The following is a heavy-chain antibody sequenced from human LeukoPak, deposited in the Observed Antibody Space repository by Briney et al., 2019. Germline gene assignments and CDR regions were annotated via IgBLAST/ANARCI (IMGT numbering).Heavy chain of an antibody. D-gene: IGHD3-3*01. CDR1: GGSFSGYY. Sequence: PSETLSLTCAVYGGSFSGYYWSWIRQPPGKGLEWIGEINHSGSTNYNPSLKSRVTISVDTSKNQFSLKLGSVTAADTAVYYCARARFLEWHFDYWGQGTLVTVSS. CDR2: INHSGST. CDR3: ARARFLEWHFDY. V-gene: IGHV4-34*01. J-gene: IGHJ4*02.